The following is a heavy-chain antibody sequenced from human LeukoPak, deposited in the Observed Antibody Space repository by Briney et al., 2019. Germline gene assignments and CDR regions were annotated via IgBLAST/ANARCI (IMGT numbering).Heavy chain of an antibody. Sequence: WGALRLTCGASGSTVSNNHMSWVRQAPGKGLEWVSITYSDGTTYYADSVKGRFTISRDNSRNTLYVQMNSLRAEDTALYYCVTRLQNHFDYWGQGTQVTVSS. V-gene: IGHV3-53*01. CDR3: VTRLQNHFDY. CDR1: GSTVSNNH. CDR2: TYSDGTT. D-gene: IGHD5-24*01. J-gene: IGHJ4*02.